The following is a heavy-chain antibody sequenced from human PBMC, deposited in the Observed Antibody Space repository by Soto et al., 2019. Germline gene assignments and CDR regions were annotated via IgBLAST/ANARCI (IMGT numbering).Heavy chain of an antibody. J-gene: IGHJ5*02. CDR3: ASRTLMASCFDP. V-gene: IGHV1-69*01. Sequence: GASVKVSCKASGGTFSSYAISWVRQAPGQGLEWMGGIIPIFGTANYAQKFQGRVTITADESTSTAYMELSSLRSEDTAVYYGASRTLMASCFDPGGKETLVTVP. CDR1: GGTFSSYA. CDR2: IIPIFGTA.